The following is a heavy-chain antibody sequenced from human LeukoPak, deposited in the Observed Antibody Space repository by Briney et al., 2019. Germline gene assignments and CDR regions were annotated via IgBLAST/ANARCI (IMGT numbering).Heavy chain of an antibody. CDR3: ARHVVRRTTTVTTYSWFDP. Sequence: KPSETLSLTCTVSGGSISSYYWSWIRQPPGKGLEWIGYIYYSGSTYYNPSLKCRVTISVDTSKNQFSLKLSSVTAADTAVYYCARHVVRRTTTVTTYSWFDPWGQGTLVTVSS. J-gene: IGHJ5*02. D-gene: IGHD4-17*01. CDR2: IYYSGST. V-gene: IGHV4-59*04. CDR1: GGSISSYY.